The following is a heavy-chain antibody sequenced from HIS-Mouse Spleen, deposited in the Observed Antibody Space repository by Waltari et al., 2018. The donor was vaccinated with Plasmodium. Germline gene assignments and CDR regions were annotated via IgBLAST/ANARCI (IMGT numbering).Heavy chain of an antibody. J-gene: IGHJ4*02. Sequence: QLQLQESGPGLVKPSETLSLTCTVSGGSISSSSYSWGWIRQPPGKGLEWIGSIYYSGRTYYNPSLKSRVTISVDTSKNQFALKLSSVTAADTAVYYCARDRITGTSYFDYWGQGTLVTVSS. V-gene: IGHV4-39*07. CDR1: GGSISSSSYS. CDR2: IYYSGRT. CDR3: ARDRITGTSYFDY. D-gene: IGHD1-7*01.